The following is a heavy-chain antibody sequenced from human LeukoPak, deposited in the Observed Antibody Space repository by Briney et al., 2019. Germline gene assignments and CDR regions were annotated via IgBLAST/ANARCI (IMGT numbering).Heavy chain of an antibody. V-gene: IGHV3-30*03. CDR2: ISYDGSNK. Sequence: GGSLRLSCAASGFTLNTNDMNWVRQAPGKGLEWVAVISYDGSNKYYADSVKGRFTISRDNSKNTLYLQMNSLRAEDTAVYYCARDSYYYYYDSSGYYPGGYGTDVWGQGTTVTVSS. J-gene: IGHJ6*02. CDR1: GFTLNTND. D-gene: IGHD3-22*01. CDR3: ARDSYYYYYDSSGYYPGGYGTDV.